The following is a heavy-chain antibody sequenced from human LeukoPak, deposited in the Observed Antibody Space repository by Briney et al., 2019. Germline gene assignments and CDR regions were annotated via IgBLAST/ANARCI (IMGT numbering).Heavy chain of an antibody. V-gene: IGHV3-23*01. CDR1: GITFSRKA. CDR2: ISGSGDNT. Sequence: AGGSLKLSCATPGITFSRKAMSWVRQAPGKGLEWVPAISGSGDNTYYVDAVRGRFTISRDNSKNTLYLHMNNLRAEDTAVYYCAKLPDCSNDACSQGDYWGQGTLVIVSS. CDR3: AKLPDCSNDACSQGDY. J-gene: IGHJ4*02. D-gene: IGHD2-8*01.